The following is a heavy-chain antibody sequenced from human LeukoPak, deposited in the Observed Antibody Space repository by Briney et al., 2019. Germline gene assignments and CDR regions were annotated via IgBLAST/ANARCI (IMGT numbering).Heavy chain of an antibody. CDR3: ARDLRSSGYYYEVGY. D-gene: IGHD3-22*01. CDR1: GYTFTSYD. Sequence: GASVKVSCKASGYTFTSYDINWVRQATGQGLEWMGWMNPNSGNTGYAQKFQGRVTMTRNTSISTAYMELSSLRSEDTAVYYCARDLRSSGYYYEVGYWGQGTLVTVSS. CDR2: MNPNSGNT. J-gene: IGHJ4*02. V-gene: IGHV1-8*01.